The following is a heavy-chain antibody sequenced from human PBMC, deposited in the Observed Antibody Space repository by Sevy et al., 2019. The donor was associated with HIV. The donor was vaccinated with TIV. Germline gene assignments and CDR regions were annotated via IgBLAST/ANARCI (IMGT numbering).Heavy chain of an antibody. D-gene: IGHD3-10*01. J-gene: IGHJ3*01. V-gene: IGHV3-23*01. CDR3: ARRGNYYGDAFDF. CDR2: VSGSGGKR. Sequence: GESLKISCAASGFTFSNYWMTWVRQAPGKGLEWVSSVSGSGGKRYNADSVKGRFTISRDNSKNTLYLQMNSLRAEDTAVYYCARRGNYYGDAFDFWGQGTVVTVSS. CDR1: GFTFSNYW.